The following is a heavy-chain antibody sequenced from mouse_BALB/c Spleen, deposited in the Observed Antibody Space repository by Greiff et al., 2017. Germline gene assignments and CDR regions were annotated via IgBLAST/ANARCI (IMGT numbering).Heavy chain of an antibody. CDR3: TRGEVLRSAWFAY. V-gene: IGHV1-5*01. D-gene: IGHD1-1*01. CDR1: GYSFTSYW. CDR2: IYPGNSDT. J-gene: IGHJ3*01. Sequence: EVQLQQSGTVLARPGASVKMSCKASGYSFTSYWMHWVKQRPGQGLEWIGAIYPGNSDTSYNQKFKGKAKLTAVTSASTAYMELSSLTNEASAVYYCTRGEVLRSAWFAYWGQGTLGTVSA.